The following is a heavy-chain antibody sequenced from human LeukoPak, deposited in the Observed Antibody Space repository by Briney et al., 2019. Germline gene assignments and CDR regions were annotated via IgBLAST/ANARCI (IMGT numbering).Heavy chain of an antibody. J-gene: IGHJ4*02. CDR2: IYHSGGT. CDR1: GGSISSYF. CDR3: ARHPSSGWYYSDY. D-gene: IGHD6-19*01. V-gene: IGHV4-59*08. Sequence: SETLPLTCSVSGGSISSYFWSWIRQPPGKGLEWIGYIYHSGGTNYNPSLRSRVTISVDTSKNQFSLKLSSVTATDTAVYYCARHPSSGWYYSDYWGQGTLVTVSS.